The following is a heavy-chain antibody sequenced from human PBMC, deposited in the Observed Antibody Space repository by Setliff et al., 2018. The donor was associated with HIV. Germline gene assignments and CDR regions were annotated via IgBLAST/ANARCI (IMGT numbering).Heavy chain of an antibody. CDR2: IGSSGSTI. J-gene: IGHJ6*02. D-gene: IGHD3-16*01. CDR3: ARLGEYYSYGMDV. V-gene: IGHV3-48*01. CDR1: GFTFSKYS. Sequence: PGGSLRLSCAASGFTFSKYSMNWVRQAPGKGLEWVSYIGSSGSTIYYADSVKGRFTSSRDNARNSLFLQMNSLRAEDTAVYYCARLGEYYSYGMDVWGQGTTVTVSS.